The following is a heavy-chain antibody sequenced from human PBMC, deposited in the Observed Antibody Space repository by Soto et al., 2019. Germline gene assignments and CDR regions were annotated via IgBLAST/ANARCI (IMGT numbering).Heavy chain of an antibody. CDR1: GFTFSSYS. J-gene: IGHJ6*02. CDR3: ARVRKYYYGSGTHPDNYYDMDV. V-gene: IGHV3-21*01. CDR2: ISSSSSYI. Sequence: EVQLVESGGGLVKPGGSLRLSCAASGFTFSSYSMNWVRQAPGKGLEWVSSISSSSSYIYYADSVKGRFTISRDNGQNSLYLQMNRLRAEDTAVYYCARVRKYYYGSGTHPDNYYDMDVRGQGTTVTVSS. D-gene: IGHD3-10*01.